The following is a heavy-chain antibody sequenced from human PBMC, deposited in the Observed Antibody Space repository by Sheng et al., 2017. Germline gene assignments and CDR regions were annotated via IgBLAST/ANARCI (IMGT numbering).Heavy chain of an antibody. CDR2: LRRKADGGTP. V-gene: IGHV3-49*04. J-gene: IGHJ4*02. D-gene: IGHD3-16*01. CDR3: TRDLGAPHFDY. Sequence: EVHLVESGGGLVQPGRSLRLSCTGSGFTFGDYAMSCVRQAPGKGLEWVGFLRRKADGGTPVYAASVRGRFTISRDDSKSIAYLQMNSLKTEDTAVYYCTRDLGAPHFDYWGQGTLVTVSS. CDR1: GFTFGDYA.